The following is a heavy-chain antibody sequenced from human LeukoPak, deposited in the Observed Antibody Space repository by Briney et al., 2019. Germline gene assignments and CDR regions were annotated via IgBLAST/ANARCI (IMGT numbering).Heavy chain of an antibody. Sequence: GGSLRLSCVASGFTFNIHSMNWVRQAPGKGLEWVSYMTGTSDIIKYADSVKGRFTVSRDNAKNSLYLQMNSLRAEDTAVYYCTTSSGYLNYWGQGTLVTVSS. CDR2: MTGTSDII. V-gene: IGHV3-48*01. CDR3: TTSSGYLNY. CDR1: GFTFNIHS. J-gene: IGHJ4*02. D-gene: IGHD3-22*01.